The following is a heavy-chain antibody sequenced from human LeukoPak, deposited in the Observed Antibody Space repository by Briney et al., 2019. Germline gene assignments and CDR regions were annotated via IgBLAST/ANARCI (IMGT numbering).Heavy chain of an antibody. CDR3: ARAELEYCSGGSCYVDYFDY. CDR2: IYYRGST. V-gene: IGHV4-59*01. D-gene: IGHD2-15*01. Sequence: SETLSVTCTVSGGSISSYYWSWIRQPPGKGLGWIGYIYYRGSTNYNPSLKSRVAISVDESKNRVCLKLSSVTAADTAVYYWARAELEYCSGGSCYVDYFDYWGQGTLVTVSS. CDR1: GGSISSYY. J-gene: IGHJ4*02.